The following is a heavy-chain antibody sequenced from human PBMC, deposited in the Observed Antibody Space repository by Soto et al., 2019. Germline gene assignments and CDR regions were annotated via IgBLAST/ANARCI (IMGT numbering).Heavy chain of an antibody. J-gene: IGHJ5*02. CDR2: IDSSGEK. CDR3: ARRHLAVAVSPWFDP. Sequence: QVTLKESGPVLVKPTETLTLRCTVSGLSITDSEMGVSWIRQPPGQPLEWLAHIDSSGEKSYRTFLKSRLALSKDTSKSQIVLTMTNMDPADTATYYCARRHLAVAVSPWFDPWGQVIPVTVSS. CDR1: GLSITDSEMG. D-gene: IGHD6-19*01. V-gene: IGHV2-26*01.